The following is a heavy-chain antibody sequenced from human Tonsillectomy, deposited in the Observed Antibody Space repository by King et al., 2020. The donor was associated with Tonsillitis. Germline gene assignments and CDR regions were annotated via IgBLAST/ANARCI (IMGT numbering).Heavy chain of an antibody. J-gene: IGHJ2*01. D-gene: IGHD6-13*01. CDR3: ARLEAGAGPRYWYFDL. V-gene: IGHV5-51*03. Sequence: QLVQSGAEVKKPGESLKISCKGSVYSFTSSWIGWGRQMPGKGLEWMGIIYPGDSDTRYSPSFQGQVTISADKSITTAYLQWGTLKASDTAIYYCARLEAGAGPRYWYFDLWGRGTLVTVSS. CDR1: VYSFTSSW. CDR2: IYPGDSDT.